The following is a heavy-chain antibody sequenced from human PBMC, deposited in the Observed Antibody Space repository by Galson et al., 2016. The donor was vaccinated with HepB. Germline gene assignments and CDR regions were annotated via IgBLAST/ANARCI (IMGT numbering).Heavy chain of an antibody. V-gene: IGHV4-59*08. CDR3: ARLNDFSTGYFDC. D-gene: IGHD3/OR15-3a*01. Sequence: ETLSLTCTVSGGSISIYYWAWIRKSPGKGLEWIGHVYYSGGTTYNPSLESRVTISVDTFENQFSLKLSSVTAADTAFYYCARLNDFSTGYFDCWGQGIPVTVSS. CDR2: VYYSGGT. J-gene: IGHJ4*02. CDR1: GGSISIYY.